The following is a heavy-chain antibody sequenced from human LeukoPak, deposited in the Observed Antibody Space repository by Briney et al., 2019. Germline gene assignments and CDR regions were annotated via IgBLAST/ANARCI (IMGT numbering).Heavy chain of an antibody. CDR1: GFTFSSYI. V-gene: IGHV3-21*01. D-gene: IGHD6-13*01. Sequence: GGSLRLSCAASGFTFSSYIMNWVRQAPGKGLEWVSSISSSSSYIYYADSVKGRFTISRDNAKNSLYLQMNSLRAEDTAVYYCARPDEQQLVRDAFDIWGQGTMVTVPS. CDR3: ARPDEQQLVRDAFDI. CDR2: ISSSSSYI. J-gene: IGHJ3*02.